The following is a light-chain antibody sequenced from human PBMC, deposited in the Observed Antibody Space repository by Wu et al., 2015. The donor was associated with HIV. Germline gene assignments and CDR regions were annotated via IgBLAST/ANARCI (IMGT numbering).Light chain of an antibody. CDR3: QQYDSYPIT. J-gene: IGKJ5*01. CDR2: KAS. CDR1: QTIYSW. Sequence: DIQMTQSPSTLSASVGDRVTITCRASQTIYSWLAWYQQKPREAPRLLINKASNLESGVPSRFSGSGFGTEFTLTISSLQPDDSATYYCQQYDSYPITFGQGTRLDIK. V-gene: IGKV1-5*03.